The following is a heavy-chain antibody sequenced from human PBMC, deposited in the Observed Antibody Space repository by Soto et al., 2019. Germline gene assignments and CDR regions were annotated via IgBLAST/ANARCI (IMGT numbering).Heavy chain of an antibody. CDR3: ARVLIPQRYYYYGMDV. Sequence: GWSLRLSCAASGFTFSSYEMNWVRQAAGKGLEWVSYISSGGTITYNADSVKGRFTISRDNAKNSLYLQMNSLRAEDTAVYYCARVLIPQRYYYYGMDVWGQGTTVTVSS. CDR1: GFTFSSYE. CDR2: ISSGGTIT. D-gene: IGHD1-1*01. V-gene: IGHV3-48*03. J-gene: IGHJ6*02.